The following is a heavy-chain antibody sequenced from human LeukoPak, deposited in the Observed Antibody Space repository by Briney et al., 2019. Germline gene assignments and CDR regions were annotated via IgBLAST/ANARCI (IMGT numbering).Heavy chain of an antibody. V-gene: IGHV4-59*01. Sequence: SETLSLTCTVSGGSISSYYWSWIRQPPGKGLEWIGYIYYSGSTNYNPSLKSRVTISVDTSKHQFSLKLSSVTAADAAVYYCARGFTISNWFDPWGQGTLVTVSS. CDR3: ARGFTISNWFDP. CDR2: IYYSGST. D-gene: IGHD3-3*01. CDR1: GGSISSYY. J-gene: IGHJ5*02.